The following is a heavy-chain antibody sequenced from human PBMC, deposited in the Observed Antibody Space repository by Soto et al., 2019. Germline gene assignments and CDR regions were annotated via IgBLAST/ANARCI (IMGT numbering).Heavy chain of an antibody. Sequence: QVHLVQSGVEVKKPGASVKVSCKASGYNFINYGITWVRQAPGQGLEWMGWSRVHKGNTNYAQKFQGRVTMTTDTSTHTAYMELRSLRPDDTAVYYCVRDLAGSGSYYTDYWGPGTLVIVSS. J-gene: IGHJ4*02. CDR2: SRVHKGNT. V-gene: IGHV1-18*01. CDR1: GYNFINYG. CDR3: VRDLAGSGSYYTDY. D-gene: IGHD3-10*01.